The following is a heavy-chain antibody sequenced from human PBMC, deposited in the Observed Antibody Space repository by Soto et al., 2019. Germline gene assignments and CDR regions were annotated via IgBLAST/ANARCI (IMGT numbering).Heavy chain of an antibody. CDR3: AKEGGLSGSYYISSSYYFDY. CDR1: GFTFSSYG. Sequence: QVQLVESGGGVVQPGRSLRLSCVASGFTFSSYGMHWVRQAPGKGLEWVAIISYDGSNTYYADSVKGRFTISRDNSKNTLHLQMNSLRDEETSVYYCAKEGGLSGSYYISSSYYFDYWGQGTLVTVSS. V-gene: IGHV3-30*18. D-gene: IGHD1-26*01. CDR2: ISYDGSNT. J-gene: IGHJ4*02.